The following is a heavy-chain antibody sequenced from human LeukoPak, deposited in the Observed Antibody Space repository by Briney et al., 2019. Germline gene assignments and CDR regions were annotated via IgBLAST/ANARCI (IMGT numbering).Heavy chain of an antibody. J-gene: IGHJ6*02. D-gene: IGHD5-18*01. CDR2: ISSRGSTI. V-gene: IGHV3-11*01. CDR1: GFTFSDYY. CDR3: ARHDTAMATDYGMDV. Sequence: GRSLTLSCAASGFTFSDYYMSWIRHAAGKGLEWVSYISSRGSTIYYADSVKGRFTISRDNAKNSLYLQMNSLRAEDTAVYYCARHDTAMATDYGMDVWGQGTTVTASS.